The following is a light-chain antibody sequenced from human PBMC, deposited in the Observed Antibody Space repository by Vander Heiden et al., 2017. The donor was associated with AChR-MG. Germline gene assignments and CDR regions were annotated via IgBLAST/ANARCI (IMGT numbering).Light chain of an antibody. CDR1: QTISVY. Sequence: DIQMTQSPPSLSASVGDRVTISCRASQTISVYLSWYQQKPGKAPKLLIYGASNLQSTVPSRFSGSGSGTDFTLTISSPQPEDFATYYCQQTYTTPRTFGQGTKVDIK. J-gene: IGKJ1*01. CDR2: GAS. V-gene: IGKV1-39*01. CDR3: QQTYTTPRT.